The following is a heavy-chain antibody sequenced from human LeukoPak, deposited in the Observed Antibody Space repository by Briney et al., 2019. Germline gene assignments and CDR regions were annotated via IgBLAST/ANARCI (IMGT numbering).Heavy chain of an antibody. J-gene: IGHJ3*02. V-gene: IGHV1-2*06. CDR1: GYTFTGYY. Sequence: AASVKVSCKASGYTFTGYYMQWVRQAPGQGLEWMGRINPNSGGTNYAQKFQGRVTMTRDTSISTAYMELSRLRSDDTAVYYCARVHRVRTSAGNAFDIWGQGTMVAVSS. D-gene: IGHD1-1*01. CDR2: INPNSGGT. CDR3: ARVHRVRTSAGNAFDI.